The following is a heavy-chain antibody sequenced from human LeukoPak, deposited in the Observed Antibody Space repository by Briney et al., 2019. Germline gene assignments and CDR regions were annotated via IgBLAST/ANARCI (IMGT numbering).Heavy chain of an antibody. CDR2: IYDNGRT. V-gene: IGHV4-30-2*01. CDR3: ANADRFCSGSCHVPDAFDF. J-gene: IGHJ3*01. D-gene: IGHD2-15*01. Sequence: SQTLSLTCTVSGASISSGDYYWTWLRQPPGKGREWIGYIYDNGRTDFNPSLKSRVTISVDRSKNQFSLKLSSVTAADTAVYYCANADRFCSGSCHVPDAFDFWGQGTLVTVSS. CDR1: GASISSGDYY.